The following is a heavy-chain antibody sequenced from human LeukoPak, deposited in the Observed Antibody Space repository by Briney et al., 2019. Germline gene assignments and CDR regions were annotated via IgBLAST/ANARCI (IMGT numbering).Heavy chain of an antibody. D-gene: IGHD4-17*01. CDR3: AKGLTVTTPYYFDY. J-gene: IGHJ4*02. CDR1: GFTVSSNY. V-gene: IGHV3-66*01. Sequence: GGSLRLSCAASGFTVSSNYMNWVRQAPGKGPEWVSLIYSGGSTHYADSVKGRFTISRDNSKNTLYLQMNSLRAEDTAVYYCAKGLTVTTPYYFDYWGQGTLVTVSS. CDR2: IYSGGST.